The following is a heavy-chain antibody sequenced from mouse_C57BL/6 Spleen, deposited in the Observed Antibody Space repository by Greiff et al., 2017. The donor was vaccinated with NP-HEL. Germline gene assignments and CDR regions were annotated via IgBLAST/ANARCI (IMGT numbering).Heavy chain of an antibody. CDR2: LDPTSGGT. CDR3: ARGYDYDAFFDY. V-gene: IGHV1-72*01. Sequence: QVQLQQSGAELVKPGASVKLSCKASGYTFTSYWMHWVKQRPGRGLEWIGRLDPTSGGTQYNEKFKSKATLTVDKPSSTAYMQLSSLTSEDSAVYYCARGYDYDAFFDYWGQGTALTVSS. D-gene: IGHD2-4*01. J-gene: IGHJ2*01. CDR1: GYTFTSYW.